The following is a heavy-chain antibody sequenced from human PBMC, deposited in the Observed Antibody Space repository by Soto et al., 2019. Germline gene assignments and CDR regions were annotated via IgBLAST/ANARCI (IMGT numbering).Heavy chain of an antibody. CDR1: GYTFSNYG. Sequence: QVQLVQSGGEVKRPGASVKVSCKTSGYTFSNYGITWVRQAPGQPLEWLGWISLYSDGTNYAQKFQGRVSKTTDTSTTTAYMELRSLRSDGTAVYYCARVVPGAEAWFGPWGQGTLVTVSS. J-gene: IGHJ5*02. V-gene: IGHV1-18*01. D-gene: IGHD2-2*01. CDR2: ISLYSDGT. CDR3: ARVVPGAEAWFGP.